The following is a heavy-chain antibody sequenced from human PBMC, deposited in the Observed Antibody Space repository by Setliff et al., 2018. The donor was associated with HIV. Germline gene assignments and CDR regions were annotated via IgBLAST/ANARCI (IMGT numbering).Heavy chain of an antibody. CDR2: INPNSGGT. V-gene: IGHV1-2*06. J-gene: IGHJ3*02. D-gene: IGHD3-22*01. CDR1: GYSFTGYY. Sequence: ASVKVSCKASGYSFTGYYMHWVRQAPGQGLEWMGRINPNSGGTNYAQKFQGRVTMTGNTSISTAYMELNSLRSEDTAVYYCARGGGGYYYVGAVDIWGQGTVVTVSS. CDR3: ARGGGGYYYVGAVDI.